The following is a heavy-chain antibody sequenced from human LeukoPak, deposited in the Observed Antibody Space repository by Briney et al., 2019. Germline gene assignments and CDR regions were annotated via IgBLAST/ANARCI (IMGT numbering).Heavy chain of an antibody. Sequence: ASVKVSCKASGYTFTSYAMHWVRQAPGQRLEWMGWINAGNGNTKYSQKFQGRVTITRDTSASTANMELSSLRSEDTAVYYCARDGCSGGSCYAVRWFDPWGQGTLVTVSS. V-gene: IGHV1-3*01. CDR2: INAGNGNT. D-gene: IGHD2-15*01. CDR3: ARDGCSGGSCYAVRWFDP. J-gene: IGHJ5*02. CDR1: GYTFTSYA.